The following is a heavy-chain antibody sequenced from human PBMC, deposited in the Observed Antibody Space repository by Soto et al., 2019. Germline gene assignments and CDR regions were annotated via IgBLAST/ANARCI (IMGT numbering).Heavy chain of an antibody. CDR1: GYTFTSYG. V-gene: IGHV1-18*01. Sequence: QVQLVQSGAEVKKPGASVKVSCKASGYTFTSYGINWVRQAPGQGLEWMGWISAYNGNTHYAQKPQGRVTMTTNASTSTAYMELRSPRSDDTAVYYCARVQSGYDFAYWGQGTLVTVSS. D-gene: IGHD5-12*01. CDR3: ARVQSGYDFAY. J-gene: IGHJ4*02. CDR2: ISAYNGNT.